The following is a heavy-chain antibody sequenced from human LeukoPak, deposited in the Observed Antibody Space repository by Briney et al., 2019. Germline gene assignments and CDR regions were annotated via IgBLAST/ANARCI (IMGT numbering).Heavy chain of an antibody. Sequence: PSETLSLTCAVYGGSFSDYYWSWIRQPPGKGLEWIGEIHPSGSTNYNPSLKSRVTISVDTSKNQFSLKLNSVTAADTAVYYCSRGRDAYKGGNYWGQGTLVTVSS. D-gene: IGHD5-24*01. CDR1: GGSFSDYY. CDR2: IHPSGST. CDR3: SRGRDAYKGGNY. V-gene: IGHV4-34*01. J-gene: IGHJ4*02.